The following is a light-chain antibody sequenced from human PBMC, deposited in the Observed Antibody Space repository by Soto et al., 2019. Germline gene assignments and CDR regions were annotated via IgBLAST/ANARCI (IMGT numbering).Light chain of an antibody. Sequence: DVVMTQSPLSLPVTRGQSASISCTSSQSLVYADGNTYLNWLQQRPGQSPRRLIYKVFNRDSGVPDRFSGSASGSEFTLTISRVEAEDIGVYYCMQTAHWPYTFGRGTKVDIK. V-gene: IGKV2-30*01. J-gene: IGKJ2*01. CDR3: MQTAHWPYT. CDR2: KVF. CDR1: QSLVYADGNTY.